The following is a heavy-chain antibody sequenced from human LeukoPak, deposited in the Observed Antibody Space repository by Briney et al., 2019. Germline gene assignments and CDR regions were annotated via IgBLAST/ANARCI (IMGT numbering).Heavy chain of an antibody. D-gene: IGHD6-19*01. CDR2: MKQDGSEK. J-gene: IGHJ4*02. V-gene: IGHV3-7*01. Sequence: GGSLRLSCAASGFTFSSYWMSWVRQAPGKGLEWVANMKQDGSEKYYVDSVKGRFTISRDNAKNSLYLQMNSLRAEDTAVYYCARDGIAVAGNPYYYFDYWGQGTLVTVSS. CDR1: GFTFSSYW. CDR3: ARDGIAVAGNPYYYFDY.